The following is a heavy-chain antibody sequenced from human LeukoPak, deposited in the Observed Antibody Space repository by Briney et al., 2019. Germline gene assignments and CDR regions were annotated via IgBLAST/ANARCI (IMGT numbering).Heavy chain of an antibody. V-gene: IGHV3-30*18. CDR2: ISDDGRNK. CDR3: AKRPSDYGDYVTYFDY. J-gene: IGHJ4*02. Sequence: QSGGSLRLSCAASGFTFSDCGMHWVRQAPGKGLEWVGVISDDGRNKKYADSVKGRFTISRDNSKDTLYLQMNSLRDEDTAVYYCAKRPSDYGDYVTYFDYWGQGTLVTVSS. CDR1: GFTFSDCG. D-gene: IGHD4-17*01.